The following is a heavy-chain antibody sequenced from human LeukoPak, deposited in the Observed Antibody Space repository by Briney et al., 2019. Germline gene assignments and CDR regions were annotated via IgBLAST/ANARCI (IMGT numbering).Heavy chain of an antibody. V-gene: IGHV3-7*01. CDR3: ARDGDYDILIGFNWFDP. D-gene: IGHD3-9*01. Sequence: GGSLRLSCATSGFTFSNSWMSWVRQAPGKGLEWVASIKKDGSDKYFVDSVKGRFTISRDNANNSLYLQMDSLRAEDTAVYYCARDGDYDILIGFNWFDPWGQGTLVTVSS. CDR1: GFTFSNSW. J-gene: IGHJ5*02. CDR2: IKKDGSDK.